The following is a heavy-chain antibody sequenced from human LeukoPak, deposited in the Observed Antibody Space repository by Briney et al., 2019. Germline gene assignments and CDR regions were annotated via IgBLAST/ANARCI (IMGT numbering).Heavy chain of an antibody. CDR3: ARVLIIAAAAKGFDY. CDR1: GFTFSSYA. J-gene: IGHJ4*02. V-gene: IGHV3-23*01. Sequence: PGGSLRLSCAASGFTFSSYAMSWVRQAPGKGLEWVSAISGSGGSTYYADSMKGRFTISRDNSKNTLYLQMNSLRAEDTAVYYCARVLIIAAAAKGFDYWGQGTLVTVSS. D-gene: IGHD6-13*01. CDR2: ISGSGGST.